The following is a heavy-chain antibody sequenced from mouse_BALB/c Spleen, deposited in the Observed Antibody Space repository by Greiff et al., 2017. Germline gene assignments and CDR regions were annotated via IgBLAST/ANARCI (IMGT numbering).Heavy chain of an antibody. D-gene: IGHD1-2*01. J-gene: IGHJ4*01. CDR2: IWSGGST. V-gene: IGHV2-2*02. CDR3: ARKVTTAGYYAMDY. Sequence: QVQLQQSGPGLVQPSQSLSITCTVSGFSLPSYGVHWVRQSPGKGLEWLGVIWSGGSTDYNAAFISRLSISKDNSKSQVFFKMNSLQANDTAIYYCARKVTTAGYYAMDYWGQGTSVTVSS. CDR1: GFSLPSYG.